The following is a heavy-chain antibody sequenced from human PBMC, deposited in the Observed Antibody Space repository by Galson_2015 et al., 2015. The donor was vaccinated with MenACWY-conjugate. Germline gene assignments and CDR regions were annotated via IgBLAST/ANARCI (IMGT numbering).Heavy chain of an antibody. CDR1: GLSFSSHA. CDR3: ANHEYCSSTSCYNHYYYGMGV. CDR2: ISVSGGST. J-gene: IGHJ6*02. V-gene: IGHV3-23*01. D-gene: IGHD2-2*02. Sequence: SLRLPCAASGLSFSSHAMSWVRQAPGKGLEWVPIISVSGGSTYYADSVKGRLTISRDNSKNTLYLQMNSLRAEATAVYYRANHEYCSSTSCYNHYYYGMGVWGQGTTVTVSS.